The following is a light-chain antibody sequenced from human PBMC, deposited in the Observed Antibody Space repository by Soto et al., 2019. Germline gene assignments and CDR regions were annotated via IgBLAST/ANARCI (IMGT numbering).Light chain of an antibody. CDR3: QVWDSSSDLGV. J-gene: IGLJ7*01. CDR2: DDS. CDR1: NIGSES. Sequence: SYELTQPPSVSVAPGQTARITCGGYNIGSESVHWYQQKPGQAPVLVVYDDSDRPSGIPERFSGANSGNTATLTITRVEAGDEADYYCQVWDSSSDLGVFGGGTQLTVL. V-gene: IGLV3-21*02.